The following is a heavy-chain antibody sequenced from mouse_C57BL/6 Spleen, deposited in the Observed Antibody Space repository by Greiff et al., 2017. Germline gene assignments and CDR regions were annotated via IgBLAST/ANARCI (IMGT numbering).Heavy chain of an antibody. CDR1: GYTFTSYW. Sequence: QVQLQQPGAELVRPGSSVKLSCKASGYTFTSYWMDWVKQRPGQGLEWIGNIYPSDSETHYNQKFKDKATLTVDKSSSTAYMQLSSLTSEDSAVXSSAEEGDYYGSSYWGQGTTLTVSS. D-gene: IGHD1-1*01. V-gene: IGHV1-61*01. J-gene: IGHJ2*01. CDR3: AEEGDYYGSSY. CDR2: IYPSDSET.